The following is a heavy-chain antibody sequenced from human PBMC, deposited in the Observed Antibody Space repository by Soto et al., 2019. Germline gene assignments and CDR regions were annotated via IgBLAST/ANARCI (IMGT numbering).Heavy chain of an antibody. J-gene: IGHJ5*02. CDR1: GFTFSSYD. D-gene: IGHD5-12*01. CDR3: ARGPAGGWDITDNWFDP. Sequence: EVQLVESGGGLVQPGGSLRLSCAASGFTFSSYDMHWVRQATGKGLEWVSAIGTAGDTYYPGSVKGRFTISRENAKNSLYLQMNSLRAGDTAVYYCARGPAGGWDITDNWFDPWGQGTLVTVSS. CDR2: IGTAGDT. V-gene: IGHV3-13*01.